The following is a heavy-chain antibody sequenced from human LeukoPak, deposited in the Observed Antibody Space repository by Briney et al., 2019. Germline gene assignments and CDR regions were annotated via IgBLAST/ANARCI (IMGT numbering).Heavy chain of an antibody. V-gene: IGHV4-38-2*02. D-gene: IGHD3-9*01. CDR2: IYHSGST. CDR3: AKDKGTYTLTGYYLDS. J-gene: IGHJ4*02. CDR1: GYSISSGYY. Sequence: SETLSLTCTVSGYSISSGYYWGWIRQPPGKGLEWIGSIYHSGSTYYNPSLKSRVTISVDTSKNQFSLKLSSVTAADTAMYYCAKDKGTYTLTGYYLDSWGQGILVTVSS.